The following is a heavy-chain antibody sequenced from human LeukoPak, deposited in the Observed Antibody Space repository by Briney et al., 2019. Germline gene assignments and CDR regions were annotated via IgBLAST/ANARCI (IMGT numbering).Heavy chain of an antibody. CDR2: ISSSSSYI. CDR3: ARDKYGMDV. Sequence: GGSLRLSCAAYGFTFSSNSMNWVRQAPGKGLEWVSSISSSSSYIYYADSVKGRFTISRHNDKHSMYLQMNSLRAEDTAVYYCARDKYGMDVWGQGTTVTVSS. J-gene: IGHJ6*02. V-gene: IGHV3-21*01. CDR1: GFTFSSNS.